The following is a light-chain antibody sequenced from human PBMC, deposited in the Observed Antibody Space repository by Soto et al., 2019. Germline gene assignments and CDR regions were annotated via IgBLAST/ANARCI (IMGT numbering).Light chain of an antibody. V-gene: IGLV2-11*01. J-gene: IGLJ2*01. CDR1: SSDVGNYNY. CDR3: CSHAGTYTVL. Sequence: QSALTQPRSVSGSPGQSVTISCTGTSSDVGNYNYVSWYQHHPGKAPKLIIYDVSKWPSGVPDRFSGSKSGNTASLTISGLQPEDEADYYCCSHAGTYTVLFGGGTKLTVL. CDR2: DVS.